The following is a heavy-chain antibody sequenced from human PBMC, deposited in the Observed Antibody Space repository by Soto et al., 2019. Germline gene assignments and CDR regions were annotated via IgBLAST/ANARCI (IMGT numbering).Heavy chain of an antibody. Sequence: EVQLVESGGGLVQPGGSLRLSCVASGFDFTSYRMHWVRQAPGKGLVWVSRIKTDGSRTTYADSVKGRFTISRDNAKNTLYLQMNSLSAEDTAVYYCAREPRASNGDYINSYYYYMDVWGTGTTLTVSS. CDR2: IKTDGSRT. CDR3: AREPRASNGDYINSYYYYMDV. D-gene: IGHD4-17*01. V-gene: IGHV3-74*03. J-gene: IGHJ6*03. CDR1: GFDFTSYR.